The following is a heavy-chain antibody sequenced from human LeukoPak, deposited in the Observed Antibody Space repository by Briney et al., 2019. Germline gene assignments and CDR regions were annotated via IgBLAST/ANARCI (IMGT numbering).Heavy chain of an antibody. CDR1: GYSFTNYV. V-gene: IGHV1-18*01. CDR3: ARGMGYNYYYMDV. J-gene: IGHJ6*03. Sequence: ASVKVSCKASGYSFTNYVIISWVRQAPGQGLEWMGWISAYNGNTEYVQNLQGRVTMTTSTPTSPTYMELRSLRFDDTAVYYCARGMGYNYYYMDVWGKGTTVTVSS. CDR2: ISAYNGNT. D-gene: IGHD2-8*01.